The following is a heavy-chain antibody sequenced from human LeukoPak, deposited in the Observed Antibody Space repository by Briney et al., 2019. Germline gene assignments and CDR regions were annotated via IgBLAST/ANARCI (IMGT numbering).Heavy chain of an antibody. CDR1: GFTFSSYS. D-gene: IGHD3-22*01. Sequence: GGSLRLTCAASGFTFSSYSMNWVRQAPGKGLEWVSYISSSSSTIYYADSVRGRFTISRDNAKNSLYLQMNSLRAEDTAVYYCARDPYYYDSSGNFDYWGQGTLVTVSS. CDR2: ISSSSSTI. J-gene: IGHJ4*02. CDR3: ARDPYYYDSSGNFDY. V-gene: IGHV3-48*04.